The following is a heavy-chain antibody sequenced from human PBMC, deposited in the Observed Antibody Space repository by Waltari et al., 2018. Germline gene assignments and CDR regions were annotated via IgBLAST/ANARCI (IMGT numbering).Heavy chain of an antibody. CDR3: ARDHHSDCPGGVCFHFDY. CDR2: INPDSGAT. J-gene: IGHJ4*02. D-gene: IGHD2-8*02. Sequence: QVQLVQSGAAVKKPGASVKVSCKTSGYTFTGFYIYWMRQAPGQGLEYMGRINPDSGATDYAQKFEGRLTMTRDTSINTAYMEMSSLTPDDTAVFYCARDHHSDCPGGVCFHFDYWGQGTLVTVSS. V-gene: IGHV1-2*06. CDR1: GYTFTGFY.